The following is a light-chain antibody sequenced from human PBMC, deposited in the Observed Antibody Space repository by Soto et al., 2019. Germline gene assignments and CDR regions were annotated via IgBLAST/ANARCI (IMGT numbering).Light chain of an antibody. CDR3: QSYDSSLSGYV. CDR2: GNS. J-gene: IGLJ1*01. Sequence: QSVLTQPPSVSGAPGQRVTISCTGSSSNIGAGYDVHWYQQLPGTPPKLLIYGNSNRPSGVPYRFSVSKSGTSASLAITGLQAVXVADYXCQSYDSSLSGYVFGTGTKVTAL. CDR1: SSNIGAGYD. V-gene: IGLV1-40*01.